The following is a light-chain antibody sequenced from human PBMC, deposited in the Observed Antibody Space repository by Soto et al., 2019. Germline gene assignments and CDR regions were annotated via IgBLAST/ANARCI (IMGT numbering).Light chain of an antibody. CDR1: QTISSW. Sequence: DIQMTQSPSTLSGSVGDRVTITCRASQTISSWLAWYQQKPGKAPKHLIYKASTIKSGVPSRFSGSGSGTEFTLTISSRQPDDFATYYCQQYNSYSEAFGQGTKVELK. V-gene: IGKV1-5*03. CDR2: KAS. J-gene: IGKJ1*01. CDR3: QQYNSYSEA.